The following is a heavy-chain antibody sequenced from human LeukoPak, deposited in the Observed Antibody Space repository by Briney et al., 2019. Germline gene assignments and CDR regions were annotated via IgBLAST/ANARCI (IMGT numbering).Heavy chain of an antibody. CDR1: GYTFTSYD. D-gene: IGHD4/OR15-4a*01. Sequence: ASVKVSCKASGYTFTSYDINWVRPATGQGLEWMGWMNPNSGNTGYAQKFQGRVTMTRNTSISTAYMELSSLRSEDTAVYYCARGGRGAVDFDYWGQGTLVTVSS. V-gene: IGHV1-8*01. CDR3: ARGGRGAVDFDY. CDR2: MNPNSGNT. J-gene: IGHJ4*02.